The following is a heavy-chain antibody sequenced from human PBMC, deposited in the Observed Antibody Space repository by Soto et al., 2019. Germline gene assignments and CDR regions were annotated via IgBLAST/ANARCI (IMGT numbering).Heavy chain of an antibody. CDR1: GFTFSSYA. Sequence: EVQLLESGGGLVQPGGSLRLSCAASGFTFSSYAMSWVRQAPGKGLEWVSVIYSGGSTYYADSVKGRFTISRDNSKNTLYLQMNSLRAEDTAVYYCASGYSYGYFDYWGQGTLVTVSS. D-gene: IGHD5-18*01. J-gene: IGHJ4*02. CDR3: ASGYSYGYFDY. V-gene: IGHV3-23*03. CDR2: IYSGGST.